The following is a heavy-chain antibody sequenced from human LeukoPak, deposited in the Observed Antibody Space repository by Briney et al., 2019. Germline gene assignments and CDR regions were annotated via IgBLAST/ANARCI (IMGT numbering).Heavy chain of an antibody. V-gene: IGHV1-24*01. J-gene: IGHJ4*02. D-gene: IGHD6-13*01. CDR2: FDPEDGEA. CDR1: VYSLSEVS. Sequence: ASVKVSCKVSVYSLSEVSMHWVRQAPGKGLEWMGSFDPEDGEAIYAQRFQGRATMTEDTSTHTAYMEVNSLRSEDTAVYYCATDIQQLVLFAYWGQGTLVTVSS. CDR3: ATDIQQLVLFAY.